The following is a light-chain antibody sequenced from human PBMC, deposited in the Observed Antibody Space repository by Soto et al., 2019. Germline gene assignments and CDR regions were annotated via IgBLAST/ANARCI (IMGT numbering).Light chain of an antibody. J-gene: IGLJ2*01. CDR2: LDS. CDR3: QAWDDSTSVV. Sequence: SYELSQPPSVSVSPGQTATISCSGEKLGDYYAAWYQRKPGQSPILVIYLDSKRPSGIPERFSGSASGNTATLTISGTQAMDEAHYYCQAWDDSTSVVFGGGTKVTVL. CDR1: KLGDYY. V-gene: IGLV3-1*01.